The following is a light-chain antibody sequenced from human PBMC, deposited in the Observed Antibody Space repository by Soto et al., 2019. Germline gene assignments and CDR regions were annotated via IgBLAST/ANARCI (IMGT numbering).Light chain of an antibody. CDR3: QQYKAYSWT. CDR2: KAS. CDR1: QRFSSW. V-gene: IGKV1-5*03. J-gene: IGKJ1*01. Sequence: DIQMTQSPSTLSASVGDRVTITCRASQRFSSWLAWYQQKPGKAPKLLIYKASTLESGVPSRFSGSGSGTEFTLTISSLQPDDFATYYCQQYKAYSWTFGPGTRVDI.